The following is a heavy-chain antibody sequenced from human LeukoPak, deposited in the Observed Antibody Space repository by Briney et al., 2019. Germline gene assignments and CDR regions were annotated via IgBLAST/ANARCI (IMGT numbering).Heavy chain of an antibody. J-gene: IGHJ6*02. V-gene: IGHV1-69*04. D-gene: IGHD3-3*01. CDR3: ARGLLRFLEWLKYYYGMDV. CDR2: IIPILGIA. Sequence: ASVKVSCKASGGTFSSYAISWVRQAPGQGLEWMGRIIPILGIANYAQKFQGRVTITADKSTSTAYMELSSLRSEDTAVYYCARGLLRFLEWLKYYYGMDVWGQGTTVTVSS. CDR1: GGTFSSYA.